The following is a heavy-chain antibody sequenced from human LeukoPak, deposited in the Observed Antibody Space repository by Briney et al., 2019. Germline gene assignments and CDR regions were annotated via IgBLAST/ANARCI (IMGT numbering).Heavy chain of an antibody. Sequence: GASVKVSCKASGYTFTSYYMHWVRQAPGQGLEWMGWINTNTGNPTYAQGFTGRFVFSLDTSVSTAYLHISSLEAEDTAIYYCATDLKKGDSGCFDYWGQGTLVTVSS. CDR1: GYTFTSYY. J-gene: IGHJ4*02. D-gene: IGHD6-19*01. CDR3: ATDLKKGDSGCFDY. CDR2: INTNTGNP. V-gene: IGHV7-4-1*02.